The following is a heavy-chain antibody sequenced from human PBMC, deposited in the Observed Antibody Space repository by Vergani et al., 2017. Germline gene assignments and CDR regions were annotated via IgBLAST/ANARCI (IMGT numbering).Heavy chain of an antibody. CDR2: IQFDGSNQ. J-gene: IGHJ4*02. CDR1: GFTLSNYD. D-gene: IGHD1-26*01. Sequence: QVQLVESGGGVVQRGGSPRLSCATSGFTLSNYDMQRIRQGPGKGLEFVAFIQFDGSNQYYAAPVKGRFTLSRDFSKNTLYLQMNSLKTDDTATYYCAKHFRGWDSDYWGQGTQVIVSS. V-gene: IGHV3-30*02. CDR3: AKHFRGWDSDY.